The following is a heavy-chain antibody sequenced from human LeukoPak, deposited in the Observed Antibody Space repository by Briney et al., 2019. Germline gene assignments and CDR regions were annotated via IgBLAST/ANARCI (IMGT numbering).Heavy chain of an antibody. V-gene: IGHV4-31*01. CDR3: ARAAFDSNSFDY. CDR2: IHYSQRT. D-gene: IGHD4-11*01. CDR1: GGSISSGGYY. J-gene: IGHJ4*02. Sequence: SDTLSLTCTVSGGSISSGGYYCNWIRQHPGKGLEWIGYIHYSQRTYYNPSLKSQLDISYDTSKNQFSLTLRSVTAADTAVYYCARAAFDSNSFDYWGQGTLVTVSS.